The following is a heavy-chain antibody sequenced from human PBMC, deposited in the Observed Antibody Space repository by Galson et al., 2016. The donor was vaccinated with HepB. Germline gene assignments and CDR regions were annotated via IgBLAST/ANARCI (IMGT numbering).Heavy chain of an antibody. D-gene: IGHD2-8*01. J-gene: IGHJ5*02. CDR2: IYHTGTS. CDR1: GASISDSNW. Sequence: ETLSLTCAVSGASISDSNWWTWVRHVPGKGLEWIGEIYHTGTSNNNPFLSSRFTLSVDTSRNQFSLNLTSVTAADTAVYYCARAAIIPGARMVFDPWGQGILVTVSS. CDR3: ARAAIIPGARMVFDP. V-gene: IGHV4-4*02.